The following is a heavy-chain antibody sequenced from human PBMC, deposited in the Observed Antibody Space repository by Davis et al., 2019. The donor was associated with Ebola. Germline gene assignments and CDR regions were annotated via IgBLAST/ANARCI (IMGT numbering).Heavy chain of an antibody. CDR1: GYSFTTYW. CDR2: IDPSDSET. CDR3: ARFNTRYDSSGHYGHYGVDV. Sequence: GESLKISCKGSGYSFTTYWISWVRQMPGKGLEWMGRIDPSDSETRYSPSFQGHVTISTDNAISTAYLQWSSLKASDTAMYYCARFNTRYDSSGHYGHYGVDVWGQGTTVAVSS. D-gene: IGHD3-22*01. J-gene: IGHJ6*02. V-gene: IGHV5-10-1*01.